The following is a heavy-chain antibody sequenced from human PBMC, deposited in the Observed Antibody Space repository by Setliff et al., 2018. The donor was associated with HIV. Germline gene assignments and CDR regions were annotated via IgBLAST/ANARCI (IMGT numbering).Heavy chain of an antibody. D-gene: IGHD4-17*01. CDR1: GFTFSSYS. V-gene: IGHV3-21*01. Sequence: PGGSLRLSCAASGFTFSSYSMNWVRQAPGKGLEWVSYISSSSSYTHYADSVKGRFTISRDYVKNSLYLQMNSLRAEDTAVYYCASGREQGLRHAFDIWGQGAMVTVSS. CDR2: ISSSSSYT. CDR3: ASGREQGLRHAFDI. J-gene: IGHJ3*02.